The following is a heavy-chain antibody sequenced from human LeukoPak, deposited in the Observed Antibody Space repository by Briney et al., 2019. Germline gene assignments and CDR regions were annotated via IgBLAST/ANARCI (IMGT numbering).Heavy chain of an antibody. J-gene: IGHJ5*02. CDR2: IYHSGST. CDR1: GGSFSGYY. Sequence: SETLSLTCAVYGGSFSGYYWGWIRQPPGKGLEWIGSIYHSGSTYYKPSLKSRVTISGDTSKNQFSLKLSSVTAADTAVYYCAKSSWSTFDPWGQGTLVTVSS. D-gene: IGHD6-13*01. CDR3: AKSSWSTFDP. V-gene: IGHV4-38-2*01.